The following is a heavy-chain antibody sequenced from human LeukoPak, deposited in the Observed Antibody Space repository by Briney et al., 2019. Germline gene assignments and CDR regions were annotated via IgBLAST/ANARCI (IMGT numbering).Heavy chain of an antibody. CDR1: GFTFSDYY. J-gene: IGHJ5*01. Sequence: PGGSLRLSCAASGFTFSDYYMSWIRQAPGKGLEWISYIASSDSSKYYADSVKGRFTISWDNAKNSLSLQINSLRAEDTAVYYCAKGGDANWFDFWGQGTLVTVSS. CDR3: AKGGDANWFDF. CDR2: IASSDSSK. V-gene: IGHV3-11*01.